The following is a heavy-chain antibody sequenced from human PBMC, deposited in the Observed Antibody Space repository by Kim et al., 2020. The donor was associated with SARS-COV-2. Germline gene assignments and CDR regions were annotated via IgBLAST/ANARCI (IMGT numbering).Heavy chain of an antibody. V-gene: IGHV4-4*07. CDR2: IYTSGST. CDR1: GGSISIHF. Sequence: SETLSLTCTVSGGSISIHFWSWVRQPAGKGLEWIGRIYTSGSTNYNHSLRSRVTMSVATSKNQFSLKLSSVTAADTVVYYCASGGRSHMGFWGQGTLVTVSS. CDR3: ASGGRSHMGF. J-gene: IGHJ4*02. D-gene: IGHD1-26*01.